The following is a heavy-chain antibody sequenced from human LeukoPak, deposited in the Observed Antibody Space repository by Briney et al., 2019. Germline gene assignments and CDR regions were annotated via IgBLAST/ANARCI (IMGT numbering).Heavy chain of an antibody. CDR1: GFTFSSYA. V-gene: IGHV3-23*01. Sequence: GGSQRLSCAASGFTFSSYAMTWVRQGPGKGLEWVSGISGSGGSTYYADSVKGRFTISRDNSKNTLYLQMNSLRAEDTAVYYCAKDRGASCYNIFDYWGQGTLVTVSS. CDR2: ISGSGGST. CDR3: AKDRGASCYNIFDY. J-gene: IGHJ4*02. D-gene: IGHD2-2*02.